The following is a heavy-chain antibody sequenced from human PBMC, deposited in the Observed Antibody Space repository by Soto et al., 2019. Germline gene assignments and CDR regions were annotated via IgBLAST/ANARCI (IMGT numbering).Heavy chain of an antibody. V-gene: IGHV1-46*01. CDR1: WYNLTSHH. D-gene: IGHD5-12*01. CDR3: ARGGGYDFGY. CDR2: INPSGGST. J-gene: IGHJ4*02. Sequence: APVKGSCKASWYNLTSHHMHWVGQAPGQGLEWMGIINPSGGSTSYAQKFQGRVTMTRDTSTSTVYMELSSLRSEDTAVYYCARGGGYDFGYWGQGTLVTVSS.